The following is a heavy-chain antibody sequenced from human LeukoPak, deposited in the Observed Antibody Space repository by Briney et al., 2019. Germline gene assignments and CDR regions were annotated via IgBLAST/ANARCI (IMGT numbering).Heavy chain of an antibody. Sequence: ASVKVSFKASGYTFTSYGISWVRHAPGQGLECMGWINPYNGNTNYALKVQGRVTMTTDTSTSTAYLELRSLRSDDTAIYYCAREIYGRFDYWGQGTLVTVSS. CDR2: INPYNGNT. CDR3: AREIYGRFDY. J-gene: IGHJ4*02. D-gene: IGHD4-17*01. CDR1: GYTFTSYG. V-gene: IGHV1-18*01.